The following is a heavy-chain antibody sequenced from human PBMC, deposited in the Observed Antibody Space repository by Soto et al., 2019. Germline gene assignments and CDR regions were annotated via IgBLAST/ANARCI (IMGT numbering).Heavy chain of an antibody. D-gene: IGHD3-10*01. J-gene: IGHJ4*02. CDR1: GFSLSNARMG. V-gene: IGHV2-26*01. CDR2: IFSNDEK. CDR3: ARLPYGSGSYYFDY. Sequence: QVTLKESGPVLVKPTEPLTLTCTVSGFSLSNARMGVSWIRQPPGKALEWLAHIFSNDEKSYSTSLKSRLTISKDTSKSQVVLTMTNMDPVDTATYYCARLPYGSGSYYFDYWGQGTLVTVSS.